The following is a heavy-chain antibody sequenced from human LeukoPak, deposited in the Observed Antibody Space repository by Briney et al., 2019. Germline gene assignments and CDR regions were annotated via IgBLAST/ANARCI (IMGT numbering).Heavy chain of an antibody. V-gene: IGHV4-39*01. CDR2: IYYGGSP. J-gene: IGHJ5*02. CDR1: GGSISTTTNS. Sequence: SETLSLTCNVSGGSISTTTNSWGWAWLRQRPTKGLEWIGSIYYGGSPYYTSSLKSRVTISVDTSKNQFSLKLASLTAADTAVYYCARRPIVGSTGFYFDPWGPGTLVTVSS. D-gene: IGHD1-26*01. CDR3: ARRPIVGSTGFYFDP.